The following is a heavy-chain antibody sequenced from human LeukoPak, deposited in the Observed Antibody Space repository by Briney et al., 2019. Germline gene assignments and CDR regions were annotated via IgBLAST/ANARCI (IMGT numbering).Heavy chain of an antibody. CDR1: GSSFDSHY. J-gene: IGHJ6*02. D-gene: IGHD3-10*01. V-gene: IGHV3-7*01. Sequence: GGSLRLSCTASGSSFDSHYMSWVRQAPGKGLEWVANIKQDGSEKYYVDSVKGRFTISRDNAKNSLYPQMNSLRAEDTAVYYCARDLRYGSGSYSSYYYYYGMDVWGQGTTVTVSS. CDR3: ARDLRYGSGSYSSYYYYYGMDV. CDR2: IKQDGSEK.